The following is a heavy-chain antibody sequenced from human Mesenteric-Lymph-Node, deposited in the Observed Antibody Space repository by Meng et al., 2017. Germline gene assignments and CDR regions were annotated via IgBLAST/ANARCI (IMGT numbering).Heavy chain of an antibody. Sequence: GESLKISCAASGFTFSNAWMSWVRQAPGKGLEWVGRIRSKANSYATAYAASVKGRFTISRDDSKNTAYLQMNSLKTEDTAVYYCTRVIVGATIYAFDIWGQGTMVTVSS. V-gene: IGHV3-73*01. D-gene: IGHD1-26*01. J-gene: IGHJ3*02. CDR2: IRSKANSYAT. CDR3: TRVIVGATIYAFDI. CDR1: GFTFSNAW.